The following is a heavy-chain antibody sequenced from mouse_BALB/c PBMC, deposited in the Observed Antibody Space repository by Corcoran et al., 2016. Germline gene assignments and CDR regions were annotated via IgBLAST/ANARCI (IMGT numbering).Heavy chain of an antibody. CDR1: GYTFTNYG. V-gene: IGHV9-1*02. J-gene: IGHJ4*01. CDR2: INTYTGEP. Sequence: QIQLVQSGPELKKPGETVKISCKASGYTFTNYGMNWAKQAPGKGLKWMGWINTYTGEPTYADDFKGRFAFSLETSASTAYLQINNLKNEDMATYFCVYGNDYAMDYWGQGTSVTVSS. CDR3: VYGNDYAMDY. D-gene: IGHD2-1*01.